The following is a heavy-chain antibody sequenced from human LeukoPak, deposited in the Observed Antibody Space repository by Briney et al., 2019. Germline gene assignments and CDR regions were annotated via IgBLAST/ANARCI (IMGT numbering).Heavy chain of an antibody. V-gene: IGHV1-69*04. J-gene: IGHJ4*02. Sequence: GASVTVSCKASGGTFSSYAISWVRQAPGQGLEWMGRIIPILGIANYAQKFQGRVTITADKSTSTAYMELSSLRSEDTAVYYCARELSGYSYGYVDYWGQGTLVTVSS. CDR3: ARELSGYSYGYVDY. CDR2: IIPILGIA. CDR1: GGTFSSYA. D-gene: IGHD5-18*01.